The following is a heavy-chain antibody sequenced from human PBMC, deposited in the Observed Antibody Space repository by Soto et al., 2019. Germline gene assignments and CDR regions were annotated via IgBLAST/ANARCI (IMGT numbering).Heavy chain of an antibody. CDR1: GYTFTSYD. Sequence: GASVKVSCKASGYTFTSYDINWVRQATGQGLEWMGWMNPNNGHTGSAQKFQGRVTMTRDTSMNTAYMELSSLRSEDTAVYYCARGFRTISTSDYWGQGTLVTVSS. D-gene: IGHD2-2*01. J-gene: IGHJ4*02. CDR2: MNPNNGHT. V-gene: IGHV1-8*01. CDR3: ARGFRTISTSDY.